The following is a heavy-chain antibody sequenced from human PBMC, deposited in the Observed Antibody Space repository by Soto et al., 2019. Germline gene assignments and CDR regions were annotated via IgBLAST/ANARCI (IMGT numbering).Heavy chain of an antibody. V-gene: IGHV4-30-4*01. CDR1: GGSISSGDYY. D-gene: IGHD2-15*01. J-gene: IGHJ5*02. Sequence: SETLSLTCTVSGGSISSGDYYWSWIRQPPGKGLEWIGYIYYSGSTYYNPSLKSRVTISVDTSKNQFSLKLSSATAADTAVYYCAREVVGSRFDPWGQGTQVTVSS. CDR3: AREVVGSRFDP. CDR2: IYYSGST.